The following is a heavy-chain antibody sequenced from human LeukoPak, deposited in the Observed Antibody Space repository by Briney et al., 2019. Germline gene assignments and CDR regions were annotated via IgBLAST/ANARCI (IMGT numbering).Heavy chain of an antibody. D-gene: IGHD2-2*01. Sequence: GASVKVSCKASGYTFTSYGISWVRQAPGQGPEWMGWISAYNGNTNYAQKLQGRVTMTTDTSTSTAYMELRSLRSDDTAVYYCARIGGRGDIVVVPAANVWGQGTLVTVSS. CDR3: ARIGGRGDIVVVPAANV. CDR1: GYTFTSYG. V-gene: IGHV1-18*01. CDR2: ISAYNGNT. J-gene: IGHJ4*02.